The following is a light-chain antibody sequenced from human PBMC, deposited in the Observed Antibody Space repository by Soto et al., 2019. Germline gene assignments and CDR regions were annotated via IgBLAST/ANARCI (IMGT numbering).Light chain of an antibody. Sequence: DIQMTQSPSSLSASIGDRVTITCQASQDISHFLNWFQQKPGKAPKLLIYDASNLETGVPSRFSGSGSGTDFTFPISSLQPEDVATYYCQHFDNLPFTFGPGTKVDIK. V-gene: IGKV1-33*01. CDR2: DAS. CDR1: QDISHF. CDR3: QHFDNLPFT. J-gene: IGKJ3*01.